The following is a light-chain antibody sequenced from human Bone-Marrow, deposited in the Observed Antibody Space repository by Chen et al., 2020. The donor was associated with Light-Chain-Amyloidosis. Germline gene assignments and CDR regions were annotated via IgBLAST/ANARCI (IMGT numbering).Light chain of an antibody. Sequence: QSALTQPASVSGSPGQSITISCTGTSSDVGGYNYVSWYQHSPGKATKLIIYEVSKRPSVVSNRFSGSKSGNTASLTISGLQAEDETDYYCTSYTSSNTILFGGGTKLTVL. CDR3: TSYTSSNTIL. V-gene: IGLV2-14*01. J-gene: IGLJ2*01. CDR2: EVS. CDR1: SSDVGGYNY.